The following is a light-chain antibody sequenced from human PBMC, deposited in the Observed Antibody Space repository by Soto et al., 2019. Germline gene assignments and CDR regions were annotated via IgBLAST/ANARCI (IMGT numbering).Light chain of an antibody. CDR2: LEGSGSY. J-gene: IGLJ1*01. V-gene: IGLV4-60*02. CDR1: SGHSSYI. Sequence: QSVLTQSSSASASLGSSVKLTCTLSSGHSSYIIAWHQQQPGKAPRYLMKLEGSGSYNKGSGVPDRFSGSSSGADRYLTISNLQFEDEADYYCETWDSSTHYVFGTGTKVTVL. CDR3: ETWDSSTHYV.